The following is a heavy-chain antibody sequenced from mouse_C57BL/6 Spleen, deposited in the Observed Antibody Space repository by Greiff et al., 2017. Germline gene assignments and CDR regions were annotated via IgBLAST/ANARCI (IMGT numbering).Heavy chain of an antibody. CDR2: INPNNGGT. D-gene: IGHD2-5*01. V-gene: IGHV1-18*01. J-gene: IGHJ4*01. CDR1: GYTFTDYN. Sequence: EVQLQQSGPELVKPGASVKIPCKASGYTFTDYNMDWVKQSHGKSLEWIGDINPNNGGTIYNQKFKGKATLTVDKSSSTAYMELRSLTSEDTAVYYCARSSYSNRGYAMDYWGQGTSVTVSS. CDR3: ARSSYSNRGYAMDY.